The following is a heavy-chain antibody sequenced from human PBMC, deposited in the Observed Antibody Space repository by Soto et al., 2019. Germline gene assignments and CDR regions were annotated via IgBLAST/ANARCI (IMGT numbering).Heavy chain of an antibody. D-gene: IGHD6-19*01. CDR2: IYYSGST. CDR1: CETIGGGGGY. J-gene: IGHJ5*02. Sequence: CTVACETIGGGGGYRSRNHQLPGKGLEWIGYIYYSGSTYHNPSLKSRVTMSVDTSKNQFSLKLSSMTAADTAVYYCARDHSNGWYNWFDPWRQGTLVTVSS. CDR3: ARDHSNGWYNWFDP. V-gene: IGHV4-31*03.